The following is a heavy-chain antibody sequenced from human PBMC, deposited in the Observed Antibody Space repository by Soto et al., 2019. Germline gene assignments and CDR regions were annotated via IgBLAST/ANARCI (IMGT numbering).Heavy chain of an antibody. CDR1: GYTFTTYY. D-gene: IGHD1-1*01. J-gene: IGHJ6*02. CDR3: ARGGNGTAARTVYQGMDV. CDR2: INPLAGTT. V-gene: IGHV1-46*01. Sequence: VASVKVSCKASGYTFTTYYIHWVRQAPGQGLEWMGIINPLAGTTSSVQKFQGRVTMTRDTSTTTVYMELSDLTSEDTAVYSCARGGNGTAARTVYQGMDVWGQGTTVTVSS.